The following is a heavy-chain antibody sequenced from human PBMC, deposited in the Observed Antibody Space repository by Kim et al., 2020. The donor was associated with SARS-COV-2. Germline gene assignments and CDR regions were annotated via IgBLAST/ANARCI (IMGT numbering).Heavy chain of an antibody. CDR3: ARDRGFGDGYNLNFGY. CDR1: GFTFSSYW. CDR2: IKQDGSEK. Sequence: GGSLRLSCAASGFTFSSYWMSWVRQAPGKGLEWVANIKQDGSEKYYVDSVKGRFTISRDNAKNSLYLQMNSLRAEDTAVYYCARDRGFGDGYNLNFGYWGQGTLVTVSS. V-gene: IGHV3-7*01. J-gene: IGHJ4*02. D-gene: IGHD5-12*01.